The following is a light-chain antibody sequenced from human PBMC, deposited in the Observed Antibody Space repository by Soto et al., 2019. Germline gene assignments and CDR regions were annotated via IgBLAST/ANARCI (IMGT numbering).Light chain of an antibody. CDR3: QQYGSSSWT. V-gene: IGKV3-20*01. CDR1: RSVSSSY. Sequence: EMVLTQSPGTLSLSPGERATLSCRASRSVSSSYLAWYQQRPGQAPRLLIYGASSRATGIPDRFSGSGSGTEFTLTISRLEPEDFAVYYCQQYGSSSWTFGQGTKVDI. CDR2: GAS. J-gene: IGKJ1*01.